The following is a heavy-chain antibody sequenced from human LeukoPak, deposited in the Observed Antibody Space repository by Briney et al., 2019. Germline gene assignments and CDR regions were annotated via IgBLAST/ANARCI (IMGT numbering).Heavy chain of an antibody. D-gene: IGHD3-10*01. J-gene: IGHJ3*02. Sequence: PGGSLRLSCAASGFTFSSYWMSWVRQAPGKGLEWVANIKQDGSEKYYVDSVKGRFTISRDNSKNTLYLQMNSLRAEDTAVYYCAKDSLGSGNYYRGPAFDIWGQGTMVTVSS. V-gene: IGHV3-7*03. CDR3: AKDSLGSGNYYRGPAFDI. CDR2: IKQDGSEK. CDR1: GFTFSSYW.